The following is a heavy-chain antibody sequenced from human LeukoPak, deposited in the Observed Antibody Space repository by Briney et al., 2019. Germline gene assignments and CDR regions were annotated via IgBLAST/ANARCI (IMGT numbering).Heavy chain of an antibody. Sequence: GGSLRLSCAASGFTFSGYWMSWVRQAPGKGLEWVANIKQDGSEKYYVDSVKGRFTISRDNAKNSLYLQMNSLRAEDTAVYYCASCLLGDYYYYYGMDVWGQGTTVTVSS. D-gene: IGHD3-16*01. CDR1: GFTFSGYW. CDR2: IKQDGSEK. J-gene: IGHJ6*02. CDR3: ASCLLGDYYYYYGMDV. V-gene: IGHV3-7*01.